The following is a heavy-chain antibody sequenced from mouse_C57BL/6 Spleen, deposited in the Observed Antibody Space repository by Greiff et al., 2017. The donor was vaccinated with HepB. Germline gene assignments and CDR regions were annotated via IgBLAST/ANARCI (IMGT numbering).Heavy chain of an antibody. CDR3: ARRTAQATFAY. Sequence: QVQLQQPGAELVKPGASVKLSCKASGYTFTSYWMQWVKQRPGQGLEWIGEIDPSDSYTNYNQKFKGKATLTVDTSSSTAYMQLSSLTSEDSAVYYCARRTAQATFAYWGQGTRVTVSA. J-gene: IGHJ3*01. CDR1: GYTFTSYW. V-gene: IGHV1-50*01. CDR2: IDPSDSYT. D-gene: IGHD3-2*02.